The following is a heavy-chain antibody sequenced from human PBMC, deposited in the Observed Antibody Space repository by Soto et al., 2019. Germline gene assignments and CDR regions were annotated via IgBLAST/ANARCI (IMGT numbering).Heavy chain of an antibody. D-gene: IGHD2-21*02. CDR3: ARDVCGGDCRYYYYYYGMDV. J-gene: IGHJ6*02. V-gene: IGHV4-4*02. Sequence: SETLSLTCAVSGGSISSSNWWSWVRQPPGKGLEWIGEIYHSGSTNYNPSLKSRVTISVDKSKNQFSLKLSSVTAADTAVYYCARDVCGGDCRYYYYYYGMDVWGQGTTVTVSS. CDR2: IYHSGST. CDR1: GGSISSSNW.